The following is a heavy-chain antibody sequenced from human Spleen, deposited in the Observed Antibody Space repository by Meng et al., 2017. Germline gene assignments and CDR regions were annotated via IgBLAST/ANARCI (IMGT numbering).Heavy chain of an antibody. CDR2: IDPKSGDT. Sequence: ASVKVSCKASGYTFPDYWLHWVRRAPGQGLEWMGRIDPKSGDTQYAQRFQGRVTMTGDTSISTAYMELSGLRSDDTAMYYCARDEDISAAGKLFGDYWGHGTLVTVSS. CDR1: GYTFPDYW. J-gene: IGHJ4*01. D-gene: IGHD6-13*01. V-gene: IGHV1-2*06. CDR3: ARDEDISAAGKLFGDY.